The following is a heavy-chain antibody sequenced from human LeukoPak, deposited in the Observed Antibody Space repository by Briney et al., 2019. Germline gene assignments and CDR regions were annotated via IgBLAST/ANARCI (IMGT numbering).Heavy chain of an antibody. V-gene: IGHV4-59*01. Sequence: PSETLFLTCSVSGGSIRNYYWGWMRQPPGKGPEWIGYLSYGGSTYYNPSLKSRVTISADTSKNQFSLNLNSVTAADTAIYYCARGPRVPSSSWYVPDYWGQGTLVTVSS. D-gene: IGHD6-13*01. J-gene: IGHJ4*02. CDR3: ARGPRVPSSSWYVPDY. CDR2: LSYGGST. CDR1: GGSIRNYY.